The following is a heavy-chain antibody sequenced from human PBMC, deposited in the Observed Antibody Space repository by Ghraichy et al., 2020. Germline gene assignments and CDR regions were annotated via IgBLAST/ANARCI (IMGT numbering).Heavy chain of an antibody. Sequence: GGSLRLSCAASGFTFSSYSMNWVRQAPGKGLEWVSSISSSNSYIYYADSVKGRFTISRDNAKNSLYLQMNSLRAEDTAVYYCARVALLRYFDWLLPQNYYYYYMDVWGKGTTVTVSS. V-gene: IGHV3-21*01. J-gene: IGHJ6*03. D-gene: IGHD3-9*01. CDR3: ARVALLRYFDWLLPQNYYYYYMDV. CDR2: ISSSNSYI. CDR1: GFTFSSYS.